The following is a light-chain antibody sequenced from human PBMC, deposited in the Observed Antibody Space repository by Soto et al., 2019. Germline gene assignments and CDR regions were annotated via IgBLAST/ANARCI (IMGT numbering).Light chain of an antibody. CDR2: DAS. V-gene: IGKV3-11*01. CDR3: QQRSNWPLT. CDR1: QSVSSN. Sequence: EIVLTQSPGTLSLSPGEIATLSCRASQSVSSNLAWYQQKPGQAPRLLIYDASNRATGIPARFSGSGSGTDFTLTISSLEPEDFAVYYCQQRSNWPLTFGGGTKVDIK. J-gene: IGKJ4*01.